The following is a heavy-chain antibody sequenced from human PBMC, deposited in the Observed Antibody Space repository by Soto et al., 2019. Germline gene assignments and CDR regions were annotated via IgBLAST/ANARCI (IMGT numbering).Heavy chain of an antibody. CDR1: GGSFSSVW. J-gene: IGHJ4*02. CDR2: IKYDGSEE. Sequence: GGSLRLSCVVPGGSFSSVWMTWVRQAPGKGLECVANIKYDGSEEYYVDSVKGRFTISRDNAKNSLYLQMNSLRDEDSAVYYCVTDLNWQGHWGQGTLVTVSS. V-gene: IGHV3-7*01. CDR3: VTDLNWQGH.